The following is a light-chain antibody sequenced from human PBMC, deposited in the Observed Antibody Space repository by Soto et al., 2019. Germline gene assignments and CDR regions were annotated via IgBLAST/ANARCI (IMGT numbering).Light chain of an antibody. CDR3: QQYRSYST. V-gene: IGKV1-5*03. CDR1: QRINNW. J-gene: IGKJ2*01. Sequence: DIQMTQSPSSLSASVGDRVTITCRASQRINNWLAWYQQKPGKGPRFLISQASSLEIGVPSRFSGSGSGTEFTLTITNLQPEDFATYYCQQYRSYSTFGQGTML. CDR2: QAS.